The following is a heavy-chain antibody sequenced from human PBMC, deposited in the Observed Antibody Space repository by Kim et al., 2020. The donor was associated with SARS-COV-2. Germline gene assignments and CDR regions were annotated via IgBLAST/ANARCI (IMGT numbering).Heavy chain of an antibody. CDR1: GGSISSSNW. D-gene: IGHD3-10*01. Sequence: SETLSLTCAVSGGSISSSNWWSWVRQPPGKGLEWIGEIYHSGSTNYNPSLKSRVTISVDKSKNQFPLKLSSVTAADTAVYYCARVGMVRGVISWFDPWGQGTLVTVSS. CDR2: IYHSGST. J-gene: IGHJ5*02. CDR3: ARVGMVRGVISWFDP. V-gene: IGHV4-4*02.